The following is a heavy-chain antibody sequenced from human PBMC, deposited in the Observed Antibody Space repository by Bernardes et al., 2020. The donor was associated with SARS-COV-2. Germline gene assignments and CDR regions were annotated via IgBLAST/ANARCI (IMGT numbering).Heavy chain of an antibody. CDR2: INRNNGAS. D-gene: IGHD4-17*01. Sequence: ASVKVSCKGSGYSFSGYDIHWLRQAPGQGLEWMGWINRNNGASKFAPTFQGRVTMTRDTAINTAYMELSGLTSDDTAVYYCARDWDDYWLDPWGQGTLVIGSS. V-gene: IGHV1-2*02. CDR3: ARDWDDYWLDP. J-gene: IGHJ5*02. CDR1: GYSFSGYD.